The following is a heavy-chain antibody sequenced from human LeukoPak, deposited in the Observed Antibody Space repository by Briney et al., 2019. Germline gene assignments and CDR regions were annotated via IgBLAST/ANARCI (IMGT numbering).Heavy chain of an antibody. V-gene: IGHV4-34*01. J-gene: IGHJ6*03. CDR2: MNPSGST. CDR1: GGSFSGYY. Sequence: SETLSLTCAVYGGSFSGYYWTWIRQTPEKGLEWIGEMNPSGSTSYNPSLKSRVTISVDTSKNQFSLKLSSVTAADTAVYYCARGRRDVTMIVVVMTAVSHYLDVWGKGTTVTVS. CDR3: ARGRRDVTMIVVVMTAVSHYLDV. D-gene: IGHD3-22*01.